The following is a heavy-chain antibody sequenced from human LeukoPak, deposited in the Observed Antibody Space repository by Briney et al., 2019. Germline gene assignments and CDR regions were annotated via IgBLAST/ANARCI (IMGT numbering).Heavy chain of an antibody. D-gene: IGHD3-10*01. CDR1: GGSISSTNYY. Sequence: PSETLSLTCTVSGGSISSTNYYWGWIRQPPGRGLEWIGSMYYSGYTYYNPSLKSRVTISVDPSKNQFSLKLTSVIAADTAVYYCARAGWFGELYGPLDFWGQGTLVTVSS. CDR3: ARAGWFGELYGPLDF. V-gene: IGHV4-39*07. J-gene: IGHJ4*02. CDR2: MYYSGYT.